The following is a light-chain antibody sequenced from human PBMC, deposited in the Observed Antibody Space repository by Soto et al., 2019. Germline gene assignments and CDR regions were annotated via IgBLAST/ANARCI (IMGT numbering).Light chain of an antibody. CDR3: SSYASSGTPYV. Sequence: QSVLTQPASMSGSPGQSITISCTGTSSDVGAYNYVSWYQQHPGKAPKLMIYDVSNRPSGVSNRFSGSKSGNTASLTISGLQAEDEADYYCSSYASSGTPYVFGTGTKVTVL. V-gene: IGLV2-14*01. CDR2: DVS. CDR1: SSDVGAYNY. J-gene: IGLJ1*01.